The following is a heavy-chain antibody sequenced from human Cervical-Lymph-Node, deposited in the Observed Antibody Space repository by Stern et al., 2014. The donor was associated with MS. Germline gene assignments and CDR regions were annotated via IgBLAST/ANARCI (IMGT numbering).Heavy chain of an antibody. D-gene: IGHD2-15*01. J-gene: IGHJ6*02. V-gene: IGHV5-51*03. Sequence: VQLVESGAEVKKPGESLKISCKGSGYSFTSYWIGGVRQMPGKGLEWMGIIYPADSDTRYSPSFQGQVTISADKSITTAYLQWSSLRASDTAMYFCARLLGYCSSGSCYPSMDVWGQGTTVSVSS. CDR3: ARLLGYCSSGSCYPSMDV. CDR1: GYSFTSYW. CDR2: IYPADSDT.